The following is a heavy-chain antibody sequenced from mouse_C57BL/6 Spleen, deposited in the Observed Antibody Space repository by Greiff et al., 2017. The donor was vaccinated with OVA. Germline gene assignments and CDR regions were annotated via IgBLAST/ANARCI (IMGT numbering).Heavy chain of an antibody. D-gene: IGHD1-1*01. CDR2: ISYDGSN. V-gene: IGHV3-6*01. CDR3: ARDGNYYGSSPAWFAY. Sequence: DVKLVESGPGLVKPSQSLSLTCSVTGYSITSGYYWNWIRQFPGNKLEWMGYISYDGSNNYNPSLKNRISITRDTSKNQFFLKLNSVTTEDTATYYGARDGNYYGSSPAWFAYWGQGTLVTVSA. J-gene: IGHJ3*01. CDR1: GYSITSGYY.